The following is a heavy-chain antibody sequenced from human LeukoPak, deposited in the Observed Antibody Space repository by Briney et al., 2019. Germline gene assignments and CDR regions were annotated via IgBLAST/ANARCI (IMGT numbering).Heavy chain of an antibody. CDR2: NRQDGGER. J-gene: IGHJ4*02. CDR3: ARDYSSGWYDVAFDY. CDR1: GFTFSSYW. V-gene: IGHV3-7*01. D-gene: IGHD6-19*01. Sequence: GGSLRLSCAASGFTFSSYWMSWVRQAPGKGLEWVATNRQDGGERYYVDSVKGRFTISRDNAKNSLYLQMNSLRAEDTAVYYCARDYSSGWYDVAFDYWGQGTLVTVSS.